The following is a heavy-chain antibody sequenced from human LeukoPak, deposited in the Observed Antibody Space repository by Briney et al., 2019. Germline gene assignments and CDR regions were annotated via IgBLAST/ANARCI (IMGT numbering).Heavy chain of an antibody. Sequence: SETLSLTCGVSGDSISGSNWWSWVRQPPGKGLEWVGYIYYSGSTYYNPSLKSRVTISVDRPKNQFSLKLTSVTAADTAVYYCARDNCSGGSCYDYWGQGTLVTVSS. CDR3: ARDNCSGGSCYDY. J-gene: IGHJ4*02. V-gene: IGHV4-4*02. CDR1: GDSISGSNW. CDR2: IYYSGST. D-gene: IGHD2-15*01.